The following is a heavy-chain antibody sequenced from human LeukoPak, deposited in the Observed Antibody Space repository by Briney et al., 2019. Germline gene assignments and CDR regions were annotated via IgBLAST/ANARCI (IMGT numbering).Heavy chain of an antibody. V-gene: IGHV3-33*06. CDR3: AKDHGTYIDY. CDR2: IWYDGSNK. D-gene: IGHD5-24*01. J-gene: IGHJ4*02. CDR1: GFTFSSYG. Sequence: GRSLRLSCAASGFTFSSYGMHWVRQAPGKGLGWVALIWYDGSNKYYADSVKGRFTISRDNSKNTLYLQMNSLRAEDTAVYYCAKDHGTYIDYWGQGTLVTVSS.